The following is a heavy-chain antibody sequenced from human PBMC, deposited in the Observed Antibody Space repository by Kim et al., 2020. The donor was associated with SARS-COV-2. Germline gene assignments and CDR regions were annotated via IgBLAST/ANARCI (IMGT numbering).Heavy chain of an antibody. D-gene: IGHD3-10*01. CDR1: GYTFTSYA. CDR3: ARDQPKKLLWFGESTGNYFDY. CDR2: INTNTGNP. V-gene: IGHV7-4-1*02. Sequence: ASVKVSCKASGYTFTSYAMNWVRQAPGQGLEWMGWINTNTGNPTYAQGFTGRFVFSLDTSVSTAYLQISSLKAEDTAVYYCARDQPKKLLWFGESTGNYFDYWGQGTLVTVSS. J-gene: IGHJ4*02.